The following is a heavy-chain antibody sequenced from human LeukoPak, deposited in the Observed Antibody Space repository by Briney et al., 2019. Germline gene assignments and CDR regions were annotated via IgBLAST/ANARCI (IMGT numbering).Heavy chain of an antibody. Sequence: GESLKISCKGSGYRFTSYWIGWVRQMPGKGLEWMGIINPVDSDTRYSPSFQGQVTISADKSISTAYVQLSSLKASDTAMYYCGRGEGAFDIWGQGTMVTVSS. CDR3: GRGEGAFDI. D-gene: IGHD3-16*01. J-gene: IGHJ3*02. CDR2: INPVDSDT. CDR1: GYRFTSYW. V-gene: IGHV5-51*01.